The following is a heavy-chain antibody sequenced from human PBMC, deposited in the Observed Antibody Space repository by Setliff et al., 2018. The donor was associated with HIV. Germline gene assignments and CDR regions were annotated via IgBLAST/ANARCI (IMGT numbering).Heavy chain of an antibody. D-gene: IGHD3-10*01. J-gene: IGHJ5*02. CDR3: ATYADRESNRFDP. Sequence: SEPLSLTCAVSGYSISSGYYWGWIRQPPGKGLEWIGSFYRSGNTYYNPSLNSRATVSVDTSKNQLSLKLTSVTAADTAVYYCATYADRESNRFDPWGQGTQVTVSS. CDR2: FYRSGNT. V-gene: IGHV4-38-2*01. CDR1: GYSISSGYY.